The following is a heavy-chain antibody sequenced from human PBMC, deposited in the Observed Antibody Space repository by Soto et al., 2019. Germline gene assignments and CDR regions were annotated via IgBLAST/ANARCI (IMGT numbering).Heavy chain of an antibody. V-gene: IGHV4-59*08. J-gene: IGHJ5*02. Sequence: SETLSLTCTVSGGSISSYYWSWIRQPPGKGLEWIGYIYYSGSTNYNPSLKSRVTIPVDTSKNQFSLKLSSVTAADTAVDYCASTDYDILTGFWFDPWGQGTLVTVSS. CDR1: GGSISSYY. CDR2: IYYSGST. CDR3: ASTDYDILTGFWFDP. D-gene: IGHD3-9*01.